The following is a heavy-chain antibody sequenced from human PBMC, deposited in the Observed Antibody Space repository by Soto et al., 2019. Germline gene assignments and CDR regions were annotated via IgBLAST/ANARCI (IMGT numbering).Heavy chain of an antibody. D-gene: IGHD6-19*01. Sequence: EVQLVESGGGLVQPGGSLRLSCAASGFTFSSYDMHWVRQATGKGLEWVSAIGTAGDTYYPGSVKGRFTISRENAKNSLYLQMNSLRAEDTAVYYCARGRGIAVAVPQNYYYGMDVWGQGTTVTVSS. CDR1: GFTFSSYD. CDR3: ARGRGIAVAVPQNYYYGMDV. V-gene: IGHV3-13*01. CDR2: IGTAGDT. J-gene: IGHJ6*02.